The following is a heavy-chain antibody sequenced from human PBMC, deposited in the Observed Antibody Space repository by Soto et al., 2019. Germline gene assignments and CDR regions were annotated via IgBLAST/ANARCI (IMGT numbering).Heavy chain of an antibody. CDR1: GFTFSSYA. CDR2: ISGSGGST. D-gene: IGHD2-2*01. J-gene: IGHJ6*02. Sequence: EVQLLESGGGLVQPGGSLRLSCAASGFTFSSYAMSWVRQAPGKGLEWVSAISGSGGSTYYADSVKGPFTISRDNSKNTLYLQMNSLRAEDTAVYYCASHHCSSTSCYAVGYYYYGMDVCGQGTTVTVSS. CDR3: ASHHCSSTSCYAVGYYYYGMDV. V-gene: IGHV3-23*01.